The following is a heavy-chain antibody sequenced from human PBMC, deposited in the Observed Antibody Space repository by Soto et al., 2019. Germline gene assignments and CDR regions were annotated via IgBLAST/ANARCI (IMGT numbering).Heavy chain of an antibody. J-gene: IGHJ4*02. Sequence: SETLSLTCTVSGGSISSYYWSWIRQPPGKGLEWIGYIYYSGSTNYNPSLKSRVTISVDTSKNQFSLKLSSVTAADTAVYYCARHDGSSGWIDYWGQGTLVTVSS. D-gene: IGHD6-19*01. CDR1: GGSISSYY. V-gene: IGHV4-59*08. CDR3: ARHDGSSGWIDY. CDR2: IYYSGST.